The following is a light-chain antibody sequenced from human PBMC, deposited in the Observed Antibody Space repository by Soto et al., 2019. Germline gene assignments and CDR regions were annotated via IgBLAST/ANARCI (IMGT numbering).Light chain of an antibody. CDR3: QQYVSSQYT. CDR1: QSVSSSY. CDR2: CAS. J-gene: IGKJ2*01. V-gene: IGKV3-20*01. Sequence: EIVLTQSPGTLSLSPGERATLSCRASQSVSSSYLAWYQQKPGQAPRLLIYCASSRATGIPDRFSGSGSGKDFTLTFSRLEPEDFAVYYCQQYVSSQYTFGQGTKLEIK.